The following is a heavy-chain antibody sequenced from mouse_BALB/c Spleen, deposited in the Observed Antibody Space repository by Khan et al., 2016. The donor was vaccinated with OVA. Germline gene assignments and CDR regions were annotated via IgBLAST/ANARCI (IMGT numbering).Heavy chain of an antibody. Sequence: QVQLQQPGAELVKSGASVKMSCKASGYTFTSYCMHWVKQRLGQGLEWFAETNPTNGRTYYNEKFKSKATLTADKSSSTAYMLLSGPTFEDTAVYYGARIKKIVATYVGYWGQGTTLTVSS. CDR1: GYTFTSYC. J-gene: IGHJ2*01. D-gene: IGHD1-1*01. CDR3: ARIKKIVATYVGY. V-gene: IGHV1S81*02. CDR2: TNPTNGRT.